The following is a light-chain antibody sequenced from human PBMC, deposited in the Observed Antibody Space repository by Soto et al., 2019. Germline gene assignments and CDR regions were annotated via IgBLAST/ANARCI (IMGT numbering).Light chain of an antibody. Sequence: EIVMTQSPATLSVSPGERATLSCRASQSVSSNLAWYQQKPGQAPRRLIYCASTRATGIPARFSGSGSGTEFTLTISSLQSEDFAVYYCQQYNNWPPLTFGQGTRLEIK. J-gene: IGKJ5*01. CDR2: CAS. CDR3: QQYNNWPPLT. V-gene: IGKV3-15*01. CDR1: QSVSSN.